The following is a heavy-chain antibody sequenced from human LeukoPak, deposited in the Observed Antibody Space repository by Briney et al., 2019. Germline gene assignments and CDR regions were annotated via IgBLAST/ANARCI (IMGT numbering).Heavy chain of an antibody. J-gene: IGHJ4*02. CDR1: GGSISSGSYY. Sequence: SQTLSLTCTVSGGSISSGSYYWSWIRQPAGKGLEWIGRINTSGSTNYNPSLKSRVTISVDTSKNQFSLKLSSVTAADTAVYYCAREPGGGGGWHFDYWGQGTLVTVSS. CDR2: INTSGST. V-gene: IGHV4-61*02. D-gene: IGHD6-19*01. CDR3: AREPGGGGGWHFDY.